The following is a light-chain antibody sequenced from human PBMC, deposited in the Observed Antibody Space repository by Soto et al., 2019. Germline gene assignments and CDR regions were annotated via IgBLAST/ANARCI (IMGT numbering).Light chain of an antibody. Sequence: EIVLTQSPATLSSSPGERATLSCRASQSVSSYLAWYQQKPGQAPRLLIYDASNRATGIPARFSGSGSGTDFTRTISSLEPEDFAVYYCQQRSSWWTFGQGTKVEIK. CDR2: DAS. J-gene: IGKJ1*01. CDR1: QSVSSY. V-gene: IGKV3-11*01. CDR3: QQRSSWWT.